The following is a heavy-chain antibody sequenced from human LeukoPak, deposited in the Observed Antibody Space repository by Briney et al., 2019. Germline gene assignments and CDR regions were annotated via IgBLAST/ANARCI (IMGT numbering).Heavy chain of an antibody. CDR2: ISAYNGNT. CDR3: ARLYYYDSSGYT. V-gene: IGHV1-18*01. Sequence: ASVKVSCKASGYTFTSYGISWVRQAPGQGLEWMGWISAYNGNTNYAQKLQGRVTMTTDTSTSTAYMELSSLRSEDTAVYYCARLYYYDSSGYTWGQGTLVTVSS. J-gene: IGHJ5*02. CDR1: GYTFTSYG. D-gene: IGHD3-22*01.